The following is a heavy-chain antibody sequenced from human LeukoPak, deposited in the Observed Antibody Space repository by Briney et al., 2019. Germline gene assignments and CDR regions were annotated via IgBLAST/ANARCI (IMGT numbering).Heavy chain of an antibody. D-gene: IGHD1-26*01. J-gene: IGHJ6*02. CDR3: ARGRSNYYGMDV. CDR1: GGSFSGYY. CDR2: INHSGST. V-gene: IGHV4-34*01. Sequence: SGTLSLTCAVYGGSFSGYYWSWIRQPPGKGLEWIGEINHSGSTNYNPSLKSRVTISVDTSKNQFSLKLSSVTAADTAVYYCARGRSNYYGMDVWGQGTTVTVSS.